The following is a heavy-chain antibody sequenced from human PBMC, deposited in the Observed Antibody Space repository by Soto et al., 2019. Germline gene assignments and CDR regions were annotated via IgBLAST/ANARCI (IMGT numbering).Heavy chain of an antibody. J-gene: IGHJ6*02. V-gene: IGHV3-11*01. CDR1: GFTFSDYY. Sequence: QAQLVESGGGLVKPGGSLRLSCAASGFTFSDYYMSWIRQAPGKGLEWVSYISSSGSTIYYADSVKGRFTISRDNAKNSLYLQMNSLRAEDTAVYYCARDWSYYYYYYYGMDVWGQGTTVTVSS. D-gene: IGHD2-8*01. CDR3: ARDWSYYYYYYYGMDV. CDR2: ISSSGSTI.